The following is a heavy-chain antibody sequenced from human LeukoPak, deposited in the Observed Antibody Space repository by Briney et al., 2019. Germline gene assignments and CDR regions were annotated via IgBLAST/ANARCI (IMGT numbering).Heavy chain of an antibody. CDR3: ARDKRILRFLEWFSPLDY. J-gene: IGHJ4*02. Sequence: PGGSLRLSCAASGFTFSSYWMSWVRQAPGKGLEWVANIKQDGSEKYYVDSVKGRFTISRDNAKNSLYLQMNSLRAEDTAVYYCARDKRILRFLEWFSPLDYWGQGTLVTVSS. CDR2: IKQDGSEK. CDR1: GFTFSSYW. D-gene: IGHD3-3*01. V-gene: IGHV3-7*01.